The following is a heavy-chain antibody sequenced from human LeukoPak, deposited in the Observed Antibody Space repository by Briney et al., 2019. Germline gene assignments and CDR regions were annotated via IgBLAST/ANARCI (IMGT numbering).Heavy chain of an antibody. D-gene: IGHD5-18*01. Sequence: ASVKVSCKASGYTFTSYYMHWVRQAPGQGLEWMGIINPSGGSTSYAQKFQGRVTVTRDTSTSTVYMELSSLRSEDTAVYYCAARGYSYGYSVDYWGQGTLVTVSS. V-gene: IGHV1-46*01. CDR1: GYTFTSYY. J-gene: IGHJ4*02. CDR2: INPSGGST. CDR3: AARGYSYGYSVDY.